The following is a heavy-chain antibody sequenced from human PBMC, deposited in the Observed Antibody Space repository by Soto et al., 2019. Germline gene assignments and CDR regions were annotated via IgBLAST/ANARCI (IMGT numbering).Heavy chain of an antibody. CDR2: IIPIFGTA. CDR3: ARGDGQGELNYYYYGMDV. Sequence: ASVKVSCKASGGTFSSYAISWVRQAPGQGLEWMGGIIPIFGTANYAQKFQGRVTITADESTSTAYMELSSLRSEDTAVYYCARGDGQGELNYYYYGMDVWGQGTTVTVSS. V-gene: IGHV1-69*13. CDR1: GGTFSSYA. J-gene: IGHJ6*02. D-gene: IGHD1-26*01.